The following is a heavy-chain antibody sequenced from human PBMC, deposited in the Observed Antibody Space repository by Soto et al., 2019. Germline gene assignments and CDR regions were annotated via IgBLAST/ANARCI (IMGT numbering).Heavy chain of an antibody. CDR3: ATTRTTYVYDFDS. Sequence: ASVKVSCKVAGHSLTDLSMHWVRQGPGRGLEWLGGFDPEEGEIIYAQNFQGRIGLTEDTSTDTAFMELNSLKSEDTAIYYCATTRTTYVYDFDSWGQGTLVTVSS. CDR2: FDPEEGEI. V-gene: IGHV1-24*01. J-gene: IGHJ4*02. CDR1: GHSLTDLS. D-gene: IGHD3-16*01.